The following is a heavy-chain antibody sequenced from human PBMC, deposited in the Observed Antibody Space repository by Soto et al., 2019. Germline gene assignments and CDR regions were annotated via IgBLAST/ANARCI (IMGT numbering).Heavy chain of an antibody. CDR2: IIPIFGTA. D-gene: IGHD2-2*01. V-gene: IGHV1-69*01. Sequence: QVQLVQSGAEVKKPGSSVKVSCKASGGTFSSYAISWVRQAPGQGLEWMGGIIPIFGTANYAQKFQGRVTVTADESMSTVDRELGRLISEDTAEYYCAGGGLGGHCSSTSCEHFDYWGQGTLATVSS. J-gene: IGHJ4*02. CDR1: GGTFSSYA. CDR3: AGGGLGGHCSSTSCEHFDY.